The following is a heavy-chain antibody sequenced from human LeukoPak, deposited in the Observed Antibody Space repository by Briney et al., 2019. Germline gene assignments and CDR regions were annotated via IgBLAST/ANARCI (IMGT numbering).Heavy chain of an antibody. J-gene: IGHJ5*02. CDR1: GGSISSYY. D-gene: IGHD6-6*01. Sequence: PSETLSLTCTVSGGSISSYYWSWIRQPPGKGLEWIGYIYYNGSTNYNPSLKSRVTISVDTSKNQFSLKLSSVTAADTAVYYCARERGGPGGNWFDPWGRGTLVTVSS. CDR3: ARERGGPGGNWFDP. V-gene: IGHV4-59*01. CDR2: IYYNGST.